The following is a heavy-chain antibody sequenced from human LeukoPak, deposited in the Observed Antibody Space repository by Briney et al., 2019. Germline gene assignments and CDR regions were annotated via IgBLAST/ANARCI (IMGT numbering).Heavy chain of an antibody. CDR1: GGSFSGYS. CDR3: ARGELRYFDWLP. Sequence: SETLSLTCTIFGGSFSGYSWTWIRQPPGEGLEWIGGIKHSGGTNYNPSLKSRVTISVDTSKNQFSLKLSSVTAADTAVYYCARGELRYFDWLPWGQGTLVTVSS. CDR2: IKHSGGT. J-gene: IGHJ4*02. V-gene: IGHV4-34*01. D-gene: IGHD3-9*01.